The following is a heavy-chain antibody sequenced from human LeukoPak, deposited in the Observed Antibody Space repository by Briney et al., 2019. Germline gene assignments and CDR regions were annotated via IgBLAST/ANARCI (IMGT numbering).Heavy chain of an antibody. CDR2: IYTGGGR. CDR1: GFIFSSYS. CDR3: ARGIDY. J-gene: IGHJ4*02. Sequence: GGSLRLSCAASGFIFSSYSMNWVRQAPGKELEWVSVIYTGGGRYYADSVRGRFTISRDTSKNMVFLQMNSLRVEDTAVYYCARGIDYWGRGTLVTVSS. V-gene: IGHV3-53*01.